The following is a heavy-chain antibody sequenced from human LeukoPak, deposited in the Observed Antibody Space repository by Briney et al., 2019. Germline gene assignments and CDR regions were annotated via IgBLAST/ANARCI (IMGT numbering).Heavy chain of an antibody. CDR1: GFTFSSYW. CDR2: TNEDASTT. Sequence: GSLRLPCAASGFTFSSYWMHWVRQAPEKGLVWVSRTNEDASTTNYADSVKGRFTISRDNAKNTLYLQMNSLRAEDTAVYYCVRDLGGRSGYWGQGTLVTVSS. V-gene: IGHV3-74*01. J-gene: IGHJ4*02. CDR3: VRDLGGRSGY. D-gene: IGHD1-26*01.